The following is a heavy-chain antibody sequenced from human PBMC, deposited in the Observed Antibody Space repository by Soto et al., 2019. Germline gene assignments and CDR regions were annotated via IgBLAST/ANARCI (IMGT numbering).Heavy chain of an antibody. CDR3: AREGLTFGPGAVGGAFDI. V-gene: IGHV1-69*12. CDR2: IIPIFGTI. D-gene: IGHD2-2*01. Sequence: QVQLVQSGTEVRKPGSSVKVSCKASGGTFDSNAISWVRLAPGQGLEWMGGIIPIFGTINNAQKFQDRVTITADEYANILYMELSSRRSEDTAIYYCAREGLTFGPGAVGGAFDIWGQGTLVTVSS. J-gene: IGHJ3*02. CDR1: GGTFDSNA.